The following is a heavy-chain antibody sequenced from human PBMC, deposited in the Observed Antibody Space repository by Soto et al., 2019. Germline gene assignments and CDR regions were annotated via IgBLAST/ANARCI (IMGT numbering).Heavy chain of an antibody. CDR1: GGSISSSNW. Sequence: SETLCLTCAVSGGSISSSNWWSWVRQPPGKGLEWIGEIYHSGSTNYNPSLKSRVTISVDKSKNQFSLKLSSVTAADTAVYYCARDRKWIQLDYYYGMDVWGQGTTVTVSS. CDR2: IYHSGST. J-gene: IGHJ6*02. D-gene: IGHD1-1*01. CDR3: ARDRKWIQLDYYYGMDV. V-gene: IGHV4-4*02.